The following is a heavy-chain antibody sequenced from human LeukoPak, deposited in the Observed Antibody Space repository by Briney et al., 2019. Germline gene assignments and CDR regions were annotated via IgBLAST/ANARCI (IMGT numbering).Heavy chain of an antibody. CDR3: ARQRSGWSYDAFDI. J-gene: IGHJ3*02. Sequence: ASVKVSCKASGYTFTGYHMHWVRQAPGQGLEWMGQINPNSGGTNYAQKFQGRVTMTRDTSISTAYMELSRLRSDDTAVYYCARQRSGWSYDAFDIWGQGTMVTVSS. CDR1: GYTFTGYH. D-gene: IGHD6-19*01. CDR2: INPNSGGT. V-gene: IGHV1-2*06.